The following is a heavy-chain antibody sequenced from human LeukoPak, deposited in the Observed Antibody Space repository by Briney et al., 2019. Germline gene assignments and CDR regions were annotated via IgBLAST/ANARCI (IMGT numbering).Heavy chain of an antibody. Sequence: ASVKVSCKASGYTFTSYDINWVRQATGQGLEWMGWMNPNSGNTGYAQKFQGRVTMTRNTSISTAYMELSSQRSEDTAVYYCARSRYSGYDLFDYWGQGTLVTVSS. V-gene: IGHV1-8*01. CDR1: GYTFTSYD. CDR3: ARSRYSGYDLFDY. J-gene: IGHJ4*02. CDR2: MNPNSGNT. D-gene: IGHD5-12*01.